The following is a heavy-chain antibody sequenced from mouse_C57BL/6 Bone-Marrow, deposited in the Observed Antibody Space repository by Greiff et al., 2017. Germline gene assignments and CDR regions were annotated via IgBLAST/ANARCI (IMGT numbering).Heavy chain of an antibody. CDR1: GYAFSSSW. J-gene: IGHJ2*01. V-gene: IGHV1-82*01. CDR3: ARRQLRRGNFDY. Sequence: QVQLQQSGPELVKPGASVKISCKASGYAFSSSWMNWVKQRPGKGLEWIGRIYPGDGDTNYNGKFKGKATLTADKSSSTAYMQLSSLTSEDSAVYFCARRQLRRGNFDYWGQGTTLTVSS. D-gene: IGHD3-2*02. CDR2: IYPGDGDT.